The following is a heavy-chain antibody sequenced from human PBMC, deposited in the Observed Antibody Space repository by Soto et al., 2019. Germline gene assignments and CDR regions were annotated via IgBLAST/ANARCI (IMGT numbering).Heavy chain of an antibody. CDR3: ARIWSGYPRGYYYYGMDV. V-gene: IGHV1-46*01. CDR2: INPSGGST. CDR1: GYTFTSYY. Sequence: QVQLVQSGAEVKKPGASVKVSCKASGYTFTSYYMHWVRQAPGQGLEWMGIINPSGGSTSYAQKFQGRFTMTRDTSTSTVYMELSSLRSEDTAVYYCARIWSGYPRGYYYYGMDVWGQVTTVTVSS. J-gene: IGHJ6*02. D-gene: IGHD3-3*01.